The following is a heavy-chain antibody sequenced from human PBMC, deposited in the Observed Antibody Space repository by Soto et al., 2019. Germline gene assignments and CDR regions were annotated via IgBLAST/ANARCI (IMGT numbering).Heavy chain of an antibody. D-gene: IGHD2-21*02. CDR2: FSSSSDYI. Sequence: EVQLVESGGGLVKPGGSLRLSCVASGFTFSTYSMNWVRQAPGKGLEWVSSFSSSSDYIYYADSLKGRFTISRDNAMNSLYLQTNSLRADDTAVYYCARGGDWGRNYYFDYWGQGTLVTVSS. CDR3: ARGGDWGRNYYFDY. J-gene: IGHJ4*02. V-gene: IGHV3-21*01. CDR1: GFTFSTYS.